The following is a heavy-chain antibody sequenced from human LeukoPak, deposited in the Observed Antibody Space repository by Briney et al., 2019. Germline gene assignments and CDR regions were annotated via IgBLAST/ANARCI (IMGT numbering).Heavy chain of an antibody. Sequence: SETLSLTCAVSGYSISSGYYWGWIRQPPGKGLEWIGSIYHSGSTYYNPSLKSRVTISVDTSKNQFSLKLSSVTAADTAVYYCARDPAGGARGSYGFDYWGQGTLVTVSS. CDR1: GYSISSGYY. J-gene: IGHJ4*02. CDR2: IYHSGST. CDR3: ARDPAGGARGSYGFDY. D-gene: IGHD1-26*01. V-gene: IGHV4-38-2*02.